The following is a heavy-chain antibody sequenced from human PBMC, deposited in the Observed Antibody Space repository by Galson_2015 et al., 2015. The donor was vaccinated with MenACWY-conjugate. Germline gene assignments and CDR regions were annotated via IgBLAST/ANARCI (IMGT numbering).Heavy chain of an antibody. CDR2: ISAYNGNT. D-gene: IGHD1-1*01. V-gene: IGHV1-18*04. CDR3: AKDWSVPYGTISYYFYMDV. CDR1: GYTFTNYG. Sequence: SVKVSCKASGYTFTNYGITWVRQAPGQGLEWMGWISAYNGNTNSAQKFQGRVTMTTETSTSTAYMELRSLTSDDTAVYHCAKDWSVPYGTISYYFYMDVWGKGTTVTVSS. J-gene: IGHJ6*03.